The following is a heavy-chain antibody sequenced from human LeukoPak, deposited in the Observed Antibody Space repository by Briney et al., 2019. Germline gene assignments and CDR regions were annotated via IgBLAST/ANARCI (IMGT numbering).Heavy chain of an antibody. J-gene: IGHJ4*02. CDR1: GYTFTSYY. CDR2: INPSGGST. CDR3: ARAKWEIALDY. D-gene: IGHD1-26*01. V-gene: IGHV1-46*01. Sequence: GASVEVSCKASGYTFTSYYMHWVRQAPGQGLEWMGIINPSGGSTSYAQKFQGRVTMTRDMSTSTVYMELSSLRSEDTAVYYCARAKWEIALDYWGQGTLVTVSS.